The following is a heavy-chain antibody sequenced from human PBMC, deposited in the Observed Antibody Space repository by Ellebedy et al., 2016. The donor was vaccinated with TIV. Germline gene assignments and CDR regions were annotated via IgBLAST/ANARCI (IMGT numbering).Heavy chain of an antibody. V-gene: IGHV1-18*01. J-gene: IGHJ6*02. CDR3: ARDRRRIVRFLEWFGDRYYGMDV. CDR2: ISAYNGNT. CDR1: GGTFSSYG. Sequence: AASVKASCKASGGTFSSYGISWVRQAPGQGLEWMGWISAYNGNTNYAQKLQGRVTMTTDTSTSTAYMELRSLRSDDTAVYYCARDRRRIVRFLEWFGDRYYGMDVWGQGTTVTVSS. D-gene: IGHD3-3*01.